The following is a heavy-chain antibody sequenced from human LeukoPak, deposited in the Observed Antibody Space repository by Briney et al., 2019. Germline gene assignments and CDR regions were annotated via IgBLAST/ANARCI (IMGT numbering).Heavy chain of an antibody. D-gene: IGHD6-19*01. CDR2: ISGSAHKI. Sequence: GGSLRLSCVASGITFNNYAVSWVRQAPEKGLDWVSVISGSAHKIRYADSVKGRFTISRDNSENIVYLQMNSLRAEDTAVYYCAKGPYSSGWYPDYWGQGTLVTVSS. V-gene: IGHV3-23*01. CDR3: AKGPYSSGWYPDY. J-gene: IGHJ4*02. CDR1: GITFNNYA.